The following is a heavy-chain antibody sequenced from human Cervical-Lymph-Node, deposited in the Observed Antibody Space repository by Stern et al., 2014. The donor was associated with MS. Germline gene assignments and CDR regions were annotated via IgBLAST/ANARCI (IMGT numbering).Heavy chain of an antibody. CDR3: AKDITGWELPDDYYYYGMDV. CDR2: ISWNSGYL. D-gene: IGHD1-26*01. J-gene: IGHJ6*02. V-gene: IGHV3-9*01. CDR1: GFTFDDYA. Sequence: QLVESGGGLVQPGRSLRLSCAASGFTFDDYAMHWVRQAPGKGLEWVSGISWNSGYLDYTDSVKGRFTISRDNAKNSLYLQMNSLRDEDTALYYCAKDITGWELPDDYYYYGMDVWGQGTTVTVSS.